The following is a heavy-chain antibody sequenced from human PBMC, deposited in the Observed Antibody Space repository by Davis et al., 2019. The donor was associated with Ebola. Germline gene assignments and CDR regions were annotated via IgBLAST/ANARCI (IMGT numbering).Heavy chain of an antibody. CDR2: IYSGGST. J-gene: IGHJ6*02. V-gene: IGHV3-53*01. CDR3: ARDPSWGRDV. Sequence: GESLKISCAASGFTVSSNYMGWVRQAPGKGLEWVSGIYSGGSTYYADSVKGRFTISRDNSKNTLDLQMNSLRAEDTAIYYCARDPSWGRDVWGQGTTVTVSS. CDR1: GFTVSSNY.